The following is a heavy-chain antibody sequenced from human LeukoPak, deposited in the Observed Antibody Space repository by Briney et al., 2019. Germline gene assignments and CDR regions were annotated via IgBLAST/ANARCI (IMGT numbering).Heavy chain of an antibody. CDR2: TYYRSKWNN. CDR1: GDSVTSNIAA. J-gene: IGHJ4*02. V-gene: IGHV6-1*01. Sequence: SRTLSLTCAISGDSVTSNIAAWNWIRQSPSRGLEWLGRTYYRSKWNNEYEASVKSRITITPDTSKNQFSLQLNSVTPEDTAVYYCGRDVDAGVDYWGQGTLVTVSS. D-gene: IGHD7-27*01. CDR3: GRDVDAGVDY.